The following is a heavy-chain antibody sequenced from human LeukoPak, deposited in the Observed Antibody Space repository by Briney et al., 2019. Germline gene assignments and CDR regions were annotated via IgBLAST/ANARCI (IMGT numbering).Heavy chain of an antibody. J-gene: IGHJ4*02. V-gene: IGHV3-23*01. Sequence: GGSLRLSCEASGVTFNSYVMSWVRQAPGKGPEWVSGISGSGSGTYYADSVKGRFAISRDNSKNTLYLQMNSLRVEDTAVYYCAKETRTIAARNFDYWGQGTLVTVSS. CDR1: GVTFNSYV. CDR3: AKETRTIAARNFDY. CDR2: ISGSGSGT. D-gene: IGHD6-6*01.